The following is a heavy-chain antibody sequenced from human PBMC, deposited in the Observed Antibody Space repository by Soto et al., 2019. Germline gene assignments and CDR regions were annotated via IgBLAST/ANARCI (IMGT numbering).Heavy chain of an antibody. J-gene: IGHJ6*02. CDR3: AVAMVREILIFESSGMHV. V-gene: IGHV1-69*01. CDR2: IIPNFDTP. Sequence: QVHLVQSGAEVKKPGSSVKVSYKTSGGSFNNYAVSWVRQAPGQGLEWMGGIIPNFDTPNYAQKFQDRVTIIADESTGTVYMELRSLRSNDTAVYYCAVAMVREILIFESSGMHVWGQGTTVIVSS. CDR1: GGSFNNYA. D-gene: IGHD3-10*01.